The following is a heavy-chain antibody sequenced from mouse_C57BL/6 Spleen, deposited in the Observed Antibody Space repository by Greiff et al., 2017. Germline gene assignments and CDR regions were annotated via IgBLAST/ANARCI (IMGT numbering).Heavy chain of an antibody. Sequence: VQLQQSGPELVKPGASVKMSCKASGYTFTDYNMHWVKQSHGKSLEWIGYINPNNGGTSYNQKFKGKGTLTVNKSSSTAYMELRSLTSEDSAVYYCARVKGEFGYPMDYWGQGTSVTVSS. CDR3: ARVKGEFGYPMDY. V-gene: IGHV1-22*01. CDR1: GYTFTDYN. CDR2: INPNNGGT. J-gene: IGHJ4*01.